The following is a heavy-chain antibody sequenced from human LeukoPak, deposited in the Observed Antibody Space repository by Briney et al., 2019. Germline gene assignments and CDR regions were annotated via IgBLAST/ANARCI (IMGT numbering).Heavy chain of an antibody. CDR2: VYYSGST. Sequence: SETLSLTCTVSGGSISSYYWSWIRQPPGKGLEWIGYVYYSGSTNYNPSLKSRVTISVDTSKNQFSLKLSSVTAADTAVYYCARGYSGYDYLNYWGQGTLVTVSS. D-gene: IGHD5-12*01. CDR3: ARGYSGYDYLNY. CDR1: GGSISSYY. V-gene: IGHV4-59*01. J-gene: IGHJ4*02.